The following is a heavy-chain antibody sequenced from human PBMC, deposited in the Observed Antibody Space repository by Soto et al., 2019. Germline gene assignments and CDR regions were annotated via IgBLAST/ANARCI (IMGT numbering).Heavy chain of an antibody. CDR3: TKVLGSVGATSLDY. J-gene: IGHJ4*02. Sequence: GGSLRLSCAASGFIFSDYGMSWVRQAPGKGLEWVSAISESGSTYYADSVKGRFTITRDNSKSRLHLQMNSLRAEDTAIYYCTKVLGSVGATSLDYWGQGTMVTVSS. D-gene: IGHD1-26*01. CDR1: GFIFSDYG. V-gene: IGHV3-23*01. CDR2: ISESGST.